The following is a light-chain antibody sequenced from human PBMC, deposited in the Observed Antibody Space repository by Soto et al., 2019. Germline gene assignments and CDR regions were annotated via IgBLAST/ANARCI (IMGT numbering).Light chain of an antibody. Sequence: QSVLTQPPSASGSPGQSVAISCTGTSSDVGGYNYVSWYQQHPGKAPKLMIYEVNKRPLGVSHRFSGSKSGNTASLTISGLQGDDEADYYCSSYTADMTYVFGTGTKVTVL. CDR1: SSDVGGYNY. CDR2: EVN. CDR3: SSYTADMTYV. J-gene: IGLJ1*01. V-gene: IGLV2-8*01.